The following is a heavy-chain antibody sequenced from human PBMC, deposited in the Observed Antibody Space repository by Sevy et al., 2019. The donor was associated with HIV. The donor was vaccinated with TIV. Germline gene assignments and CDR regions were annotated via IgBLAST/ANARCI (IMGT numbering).Heavy chain of an antibody. CDR1: GFTFGDYT. J-gene: IGHJ4*02. V-gene: IGHV3-49*04. D-gene: IGHD2-21*01. Sequence: GGSLRLSCTASGFTFGDYTMNWVRQAPGKGLEWVAFLKNKASGGKVDHAASVKGRFTIPRDDSKSIVYLQMKDQKTEDTTVYYCTRWKGLQSIFDFWGQGILVTVSS. CDR2: LKNKASGGKV. CDR3: TRWKGLQSIFDF.